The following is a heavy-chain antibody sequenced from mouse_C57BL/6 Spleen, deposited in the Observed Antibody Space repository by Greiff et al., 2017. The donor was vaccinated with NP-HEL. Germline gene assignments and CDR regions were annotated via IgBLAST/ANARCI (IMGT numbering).Heavy chain of an antibody. D-gene: IGHD1-1*01. V-gene: IGHV7-3*01. CDR1: GFTFTDYY. CDR2: IRNKANGYTT. CDR3: ARYDYYGSSYYEGYYFDD. J-gene: IGHJ2*01. Sequence: EVQLVESGGGLVQPGGSLSLSCAASGFTFTDYYMSWVRQPPGKALEWLGFIRNKANGYTTEYSASVKGRFTISRDNSQSILYRQMNALRAEDSATYYCARYDYYGSSYYEGYYFDDWGQGTTLTVSS.